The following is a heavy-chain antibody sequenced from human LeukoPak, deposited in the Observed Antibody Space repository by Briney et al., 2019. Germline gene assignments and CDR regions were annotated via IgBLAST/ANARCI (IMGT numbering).Heavy chain of an antibody. CDR2: INPNSGGT. D-gene: IGHD6-19*01. Sequence: ASVKVSCKASGYTFTGYYMHWVRQAPGQGLEWMGWINPNSGGTNYAQKFQSRVTMTRDTSISTAYMELSRLRSDDTAVYYCARERIAVAGPYYYGMDVWGQGTTVTVSS. CDR1: GYTFTGYY. J-gene: IGHJ6*02. V-gene: IGHV1-2*02. CDR3: ARERIAVAGPYYYGMDV.